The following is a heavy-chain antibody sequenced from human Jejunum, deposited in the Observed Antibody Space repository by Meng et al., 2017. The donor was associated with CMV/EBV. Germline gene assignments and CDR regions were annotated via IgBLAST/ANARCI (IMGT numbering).Heavy chain of an antibody. V-gene: IGHV1-69*05. CDR3: AREPHTIPTHWYFDL. D-gene: IGHD2-2*02. Sequence: EDTFKNYGVTWLRQAPGRGLEYLGRIVPMFLMTIYAQEFQDRLTITTDESATTAYMELSRLKSDDTAVYYCAREPHTIPTHWYFDLWGRGTLVPSPQ. J-gene: IGHJ2*01. CDR2: IVPMFLMT. CDR1: EDTFKNYG.